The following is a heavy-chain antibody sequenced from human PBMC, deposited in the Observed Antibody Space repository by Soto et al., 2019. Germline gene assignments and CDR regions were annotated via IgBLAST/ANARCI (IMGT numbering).Heavy chain of an antibody. CDR1: GFSLSTSGVG. J-gene: IGHJ4*02. CDR2: IYWHEDK. Sequence: QITLKESGPTLVNPTQTLPLTCTFSGFSLSTSGVGVGWIRQPPGKSLEWLALIYWHEDKRYSPALKSRLTITKDASKNQVVLTMTNMDPVDTATYYCARAGITMVRGVIPFDYWGQGTLVTVSS. CDR3: ARAGITMVRGVIPFDY. V-gene: IGHV2-5*01. D-gene: IGHD3-10*01.